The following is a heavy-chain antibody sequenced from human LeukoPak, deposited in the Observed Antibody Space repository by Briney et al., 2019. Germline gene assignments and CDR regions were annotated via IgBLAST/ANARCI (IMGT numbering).Heavy chain of an antibody. CDR1: GFTFSSSA. CDR2: ISGSGGST. Sequence: GRSLRLACAAAGFTFSSSAMSWVRQAPGKGREWVSAISGSGGSTYYADSVKGRFTISRDNSKNTLYLQMNSLRAEDTAVYYCAKDSCGRIPDDWGQGTLVTVAS. J-gene: IGHJ4*02. D-gene: IGHD5-18*01. V-gene: IGHV3-23*01. CDR3: AKDSCGRIPDD.